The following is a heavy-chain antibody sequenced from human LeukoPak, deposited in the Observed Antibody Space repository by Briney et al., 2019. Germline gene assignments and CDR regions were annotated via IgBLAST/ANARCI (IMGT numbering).Heavy chain of an antibody. CDR1: GGTFSNSG. Sequence: ALVKVSCKASGGTFSNSGISWVRQAPGQGLEWMGGIIPIFGTANYAQKFQGRVTITTDESTSTAYMELSGLRSEDTAVYYCARETLISSTSFYYYMDVWGEGTTVTVSS. D-gene: IGHD6-6*01. CDR3: ARETLISSTSFYYYMDV. V-gene: IGHV1-69*05. CDR2: IIPIFGTA. J-gene: IGHJ6*03.